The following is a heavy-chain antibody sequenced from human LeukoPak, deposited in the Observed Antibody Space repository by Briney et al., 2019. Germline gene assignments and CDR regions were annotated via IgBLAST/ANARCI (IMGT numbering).Heavy chain of an antibody. CDR1: GGTFSSYA. D-gene: IGHD1-26*01. CDR2: IIPIFGTA. J-gene: IGHJ4*02. V-gene: IGHV1-69*05. CDR3: ARDHWRGATRGFDY. Sequence: ASVKVSCKASGGTFSSYAISWVRQAPRQGLEWMGGIIPIFGTANYAQKFQGRVTITTDESTSTAYMELSSLRSEDTAVYYCARDHWRGATRGFDYWGQGTLVTVSS.